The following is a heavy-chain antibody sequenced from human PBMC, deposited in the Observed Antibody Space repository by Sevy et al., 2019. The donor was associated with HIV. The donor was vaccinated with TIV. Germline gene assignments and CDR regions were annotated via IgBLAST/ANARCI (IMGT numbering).Heavy chain of an antibody. CDR3: ARAPPVRSGDDALNWFDP. CDR2: IYYTGTT. Sequence: SETLSLTCTAFGGSISAYYWSWIRQSPEKGLQYIGYIYYTGTTNYNPSLKSRVTISVDTSKNQFSLRLTSVTAADTAIYYCARAPPVRSGDDALNWFDPWGQGTLVTVSS. CDR1: GGSISAYY. D-gene: IGHD5-12*01. J-gene: IGHJ5*02. V-gene: IGHV4-59*01.